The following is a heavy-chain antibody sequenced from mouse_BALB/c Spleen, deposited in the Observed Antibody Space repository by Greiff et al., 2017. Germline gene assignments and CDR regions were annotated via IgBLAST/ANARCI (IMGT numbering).Heavy chain of an antibody. J-gene: IGHJ4*01. CDR2: IRNKANGYTT. V-gene: IGHV7-3*02. CDR1: GFTFTDYY. CDR3: ARKKYGNYDAMDY. Sequence: EVKLMESGGGLVQPGGSLRLSCATSGFTFTDYYMSWVRQPPGKALEWLGFIRNKANGYTTEYSASVKGRFTISRDNSQSILYLQMNTLRAEDSATYYCARKKYGNYDAMDYWGQGTSVTVSS. D-gene: IGHD2-10*02.